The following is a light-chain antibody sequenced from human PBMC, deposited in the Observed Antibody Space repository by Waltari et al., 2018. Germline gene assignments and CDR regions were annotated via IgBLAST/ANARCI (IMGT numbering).Light chain of an antibody. J-gene: IGKJ1*01. CDR1: QSVYNN. V-gene: IGKV1-5*03. Sequence: DIQMTQFPSTLSASVGDRVSITCRASQSVYNNLACYQHKPGKAPKLLITQASNLERGVPSRFSGFGSGKEFTLTISSLQPDDFATYICQQYINHSTFGQGTKVEI. CDR2: QAS. CDR3: QQYINHST.